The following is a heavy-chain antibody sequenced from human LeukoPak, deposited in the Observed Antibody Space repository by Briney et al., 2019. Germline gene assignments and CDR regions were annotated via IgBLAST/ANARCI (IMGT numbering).Heavy chain of an antibody. CDR1: GFTFSTYA. CDR2: IRGRGDTT. V-gene: IGHV3-23*01. D-gene: IGHD1-26*01. CDR3: AKDYVEL. J-gene: IGHJ4*02. Sequence: PGGSLRLSCAASGFTFSTYAMGWVRQAPGKGLEWVSAIRGRGDTTYYADSVKGRFTISRDNSKNTLHLQMNSLRAEDTAVYYCAKDYVELGGQGTLVIVSS.